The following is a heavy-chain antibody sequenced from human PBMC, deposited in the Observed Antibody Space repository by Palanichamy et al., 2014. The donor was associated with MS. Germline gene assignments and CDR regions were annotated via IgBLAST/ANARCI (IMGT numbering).Heavy chain of an antibody. J-gene: IGHJ4*02. CDR3: ATAPEGDY. Sequence: QVQLVQSGGGVVQPGRSLRLSCAASGFTFSNYAMHWVRQAPGKGLESVALILYDGTIKYYADSVKGRFTVSRDNSRNTLYVQMNSLKPEDTAVYYCATAPEGDYWGQGALVTVSS. D-gene: IGHD1-14*01. CDR1: GFTFSNYA. CDR2: ILYDGTIK. V-gene: IGHV3-30-3*01.